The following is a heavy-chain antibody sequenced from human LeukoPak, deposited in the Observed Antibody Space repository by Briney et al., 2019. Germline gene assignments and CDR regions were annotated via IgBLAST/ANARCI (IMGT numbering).Heavy chain of an antibody. Sequence: RTGGSLRLSCAASGFTFSSYAVSWVRQAPGKGLEWVSAISGNGGSTYYADSVKGRFTISRDNSKNTLYLQMHSLRAEDTAVYYCAKMSPYGGVGHWGQGTLVTVSS. D-gene: IGHD4-23*01. J-gene: IGHJ4*02. CDR2: ISGNGGST. V-gene: IGHV3-23*01. CDR3: AKMSPYGGVGH. CDR1: GFTFSSYA.